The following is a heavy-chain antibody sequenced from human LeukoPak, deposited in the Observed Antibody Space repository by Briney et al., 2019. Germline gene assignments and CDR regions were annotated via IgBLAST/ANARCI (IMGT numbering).Heavy chain of an antibody. V-gene: IGHV3-48*04. J-gene: IGHJ4*02. CDR2: ISSSSSTI. Sequence: PGGSLRLFCAVSGFTLSIYSMNWVREAPAKGLEWVSYISSSSSTIYYADSVKGRFTISRDNAKNSLYLQMSSLRAEDTAVYCCARAPSSGWYRDWGQGTLVTVSS. CDR3: ARAPSSGWYRD. CDR1: GFTLSIYS. D-gene: IGHD6-19*01.